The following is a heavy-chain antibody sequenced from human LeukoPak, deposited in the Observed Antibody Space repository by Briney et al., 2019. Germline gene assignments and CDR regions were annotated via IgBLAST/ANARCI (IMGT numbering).Heavy chain of an antibody. CDR3: AKPAHNCSGGSCGFDP. CDR2: IYTSGST. V-gene: IGHV4-61*02. J-gene: IGHJ5*02. Sequence: SETLSLTCTVSGGSISSGSYYWSWIRQPAGKGLEWIGRIYTSGSTNYNPSLKSRVTISVDTSKNQFSLKLSSVTAADTAVYYCAKPAHNCSGGSCGFDPWGQGTLVTVSS. D-gene: IGHD2-15*01. CDR1: GGSISSGSYY.